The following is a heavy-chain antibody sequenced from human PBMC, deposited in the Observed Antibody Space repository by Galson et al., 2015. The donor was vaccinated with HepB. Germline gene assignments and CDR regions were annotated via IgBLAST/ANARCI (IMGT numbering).Heavy chain of an antibody. CDR3: ARGSLFRGVPFDY. Sequence: ETLSLTCTVSGGSISGYYWTWIRQPPGKGLEWIGYIYFSGITNYNPSLKSRLTMSVDASKNQFSLKLTSVTTADTAVYYCARGSLFRGVPFDYWGQGALVTVSS. J-gene: IGHJ4*02. V-gene: IGHV4-59*01. CDR2: IYFSGIT. CDR1: GGSISGYY. D-gene: IGHD3-10*01.